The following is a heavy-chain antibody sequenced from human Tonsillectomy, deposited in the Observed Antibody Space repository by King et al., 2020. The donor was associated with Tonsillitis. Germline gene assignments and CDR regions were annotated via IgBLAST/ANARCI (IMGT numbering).Heavy chain of an antibody. V-gene: IGHV3-30-3*01. CDR3: ARDNSRTQKWYSSGWFDY. D-gene: IGHD6-19*01. Sequence: TMHWVRQAPGKGLEWVAVISYDGSNKYYADYVKGRFTISRDNSKKTLYLQMNSLRAEDTAVYYCARDNSRTQKWYSSGWFDYWGQGTMVTVSS. CDR2: ISYDGSNK. J-gene: IGHJ4*02. CDR1: T.